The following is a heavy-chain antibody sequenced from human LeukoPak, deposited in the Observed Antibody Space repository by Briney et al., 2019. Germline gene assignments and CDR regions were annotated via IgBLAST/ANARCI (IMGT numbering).Heavy chain of an antibody. D-gene: IGHD2-8*01. CDR2: INPNSGGT. V-gene: IGHV1-2*02. Sequence: ASVKVSCKASGYTFTGYYMHWVRQAPGQGLAWMGWINPNSGGTNYAQKFQGRVTMTRDTSISTAYMELSRLRSDDAAVYYCAREWWILYYLTETYYFDYWGQGTLVTVSS. CDR1: GYTFTGYY. CDR3: AREWWILYYLTETYYFDY. J-gene: IGHJ4*02.